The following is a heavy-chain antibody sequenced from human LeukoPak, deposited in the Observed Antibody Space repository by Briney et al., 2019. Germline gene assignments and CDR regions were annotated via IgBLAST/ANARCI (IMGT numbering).Heavy chain of an antibody. D-gene: IGHD6-13*01. CDR1: GGSFSGYY. J-gene: IGHJ6*04. CDR2: INHSGST. Sequence: PSETLSLTCAVYGGSFSGYYWSWIRQPPGKGLEWIGEINHSGSTNYNPSLKSRVTISVDTSKNQFSLKLSSVTAADTAVYYCARVASSNWYFGYYYYYGMDVWGKGTTVTVSS. V-gene: IGHV4-34*01. CDR3: ARVASSNWYFGYYYYYGMDV.